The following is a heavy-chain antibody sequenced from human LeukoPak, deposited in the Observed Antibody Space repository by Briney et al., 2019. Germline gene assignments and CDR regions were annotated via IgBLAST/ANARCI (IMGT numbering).Heavy chain of an antibody. J-gene: IGHJ3*02. Sequence: ASVKVSCEASGYTFTSYGISWVRQAPGQGLEWMGWISAYNGNTNYAQKLQGRVTMTTDTSTSTAYMELRSLRSDDTAVYYCARDTPHMIAVADAFDIWGQGTMVTVSS. D-gene: IGHD6-19*01. CDR2: ISAYNGNT. CDR3: ARDTPHMIAVADAFDI. CDR1: GYTFTSYG. V-gene: IGHV1-18*01.